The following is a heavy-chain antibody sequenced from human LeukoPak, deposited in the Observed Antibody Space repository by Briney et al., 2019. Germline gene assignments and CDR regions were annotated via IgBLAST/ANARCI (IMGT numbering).Heavy chain of an antibody. CDR2: ITTSSSYI. D-gene: IGHD3-3*02. CDR1: GFTFTTYW. J-gene: IGHJ4*02. V-gene: IGHV3-21*01. CDR3: VREIIRLGQDDYFDY. Sequence: PGGSLRLSCAASGFTFTTYWMSWVRQAPGKGLEWVSSITTSSSYIYYADSVKGRFTISRDNAKNSLSLQMNSLRAEDTAVYYCVREIIRLGQDDYFDYWGQGTLVTVSS.